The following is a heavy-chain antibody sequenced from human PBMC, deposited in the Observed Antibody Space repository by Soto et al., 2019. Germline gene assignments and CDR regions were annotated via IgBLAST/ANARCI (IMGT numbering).Heavy chain of an antibody. J-gene: IGHJ4*02. D-gene: IGHD3-10*01. V-gene: IGHV1-8*01. Sequence: QVQLVQSGAEVKKPGASVKVSCKPSGDTFTNFDLNWVLQAAGKGLEWLGWMRANSGDRGHAQKFRDRVSLTRDTSMSTAYMELSSLRAEDTAVYYCARYIHGQVFKVWGQGTLVIVSS. CDR3: ARYIHGQVFKV. CDR1: GDTFTNFD. CDR2: MRANSGDR.